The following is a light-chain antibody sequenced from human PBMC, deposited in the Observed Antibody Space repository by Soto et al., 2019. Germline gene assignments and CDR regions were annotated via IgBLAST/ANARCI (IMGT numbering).Light chain of an antibody. CDR2: EVT. J-gene: IGLJ3*02. V-gene: IGLV2-8*01. CDR3: SSFASSNTWV. Sequence: QSALTQPPSASGSPGQSVTISCTGTSSDVGAYNYVSWYQQHAGKAPKLVIYEVTKRPSGVPDRFSGSKSANTASLTVSGLQAEDEADYYCSSFASSNTWVFGGGPKLTV. CDR1: SSDVGAYNY.